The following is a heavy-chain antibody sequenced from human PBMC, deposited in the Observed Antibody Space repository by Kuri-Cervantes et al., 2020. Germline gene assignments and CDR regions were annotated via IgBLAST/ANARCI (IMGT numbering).Heavy chain of an antibody. CDR2: ISWNSGSI. J-gene: IGHJ4*02. CDR3: ARGAGSGYDLAY. CDR1: GFTFDDYA. V-gene: IGHV3-9*01. Sequence: SLKISCAASGFTFDDYAMHWVRQAPGKGLEWVSGISWNSGSIGYADSVKGRFTISRDNAKNSLYLQMNSLRAEDTAVYYCARGAGSGYDLAYWGQGTLVTVSS. D-gene: IGHD5-12*01.